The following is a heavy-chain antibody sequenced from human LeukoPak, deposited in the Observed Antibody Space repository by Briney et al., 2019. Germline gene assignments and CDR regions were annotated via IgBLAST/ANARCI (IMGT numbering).Heavy chain of an antibody. V-gene: IGHV4-61*01. CDR1: GGSVSSDSYF. J-gene: IGHJ4*02. CDR3: ARGQRRLQDY. CDR2: IYYSGST. Sequence: SETLSLTCTVSGGSVSSDSYFRTWIRQPPGKGLEWIGHIYYSGSTNYNPSLKSRVTISLDTSKSQISLKLSSVTAADTAVYYCARGQRRLQDYWGQGTLVTVSS.